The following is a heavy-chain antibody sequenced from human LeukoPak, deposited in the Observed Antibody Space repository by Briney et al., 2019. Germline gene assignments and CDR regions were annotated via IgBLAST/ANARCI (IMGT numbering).Heavy chain of an antibody. J-gene: IGHJ3*02. Sequence: GGSLRLSCAASGFTFDDYGMSWLRQAPGKGLEWVSGINWNGGSTGYADSVKGRFTISRDNAKNSLYLQMNSLRAEDTALYYCASSSWYGDAFDIWGQGTMVTVSS. V-gene: IGHV3-20*04. CDR1: GFTFDDYG. CDR3: ASSSWYGDAFDI. CDR2: INWNGGST. D-gene: IGHD6-13*01.